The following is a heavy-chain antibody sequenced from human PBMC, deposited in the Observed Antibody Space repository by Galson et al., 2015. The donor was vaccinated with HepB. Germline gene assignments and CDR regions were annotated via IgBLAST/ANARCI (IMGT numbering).Heavy chain of an antibody. Sequence: SLRLSCAASGFAFGAYAMHWVRQTPVKGLECVAYVSHDETKKHYASSVQGRFTVSRDNSKDTLFLQMNSLRSDDTALYYCATVGWVMTPGFDVWGRGAMVTVSS. J-gene: IGHJ3*01. CDR3: ATVGWVMTPGFDV. D-gene: IGHD2-21*02. V-gene: IGHV3-30*06. CDR1: GFAFGAYA. CDR2: VSHDETKK.